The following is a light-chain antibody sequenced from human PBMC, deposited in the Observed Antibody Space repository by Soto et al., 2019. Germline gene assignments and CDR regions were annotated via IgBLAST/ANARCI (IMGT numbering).Light chain of an antibody. CDR2: KAS. CDR1: QTISSW. J-gene: IGKJ4*01. V-gene: IGKV1-5*03. CDR3: QQYNNWPLT. Sequence: DIQMTQSPSTLSGSVGDRVTITCRASQTISSWLAWYQQKPGKAPKLLIYKASTLKSGVPSRFSGSGSGTEFTLTISSLQSEEFVVYYCQQYNNWPLTFGGGTKVDI.